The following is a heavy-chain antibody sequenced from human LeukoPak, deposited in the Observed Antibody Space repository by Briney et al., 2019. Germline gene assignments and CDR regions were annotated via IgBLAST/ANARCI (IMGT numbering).Heavy chain of an antibody. V-gene: IGHV4-34*01. CDR3: ARGPYSSSHAFDI. J-gene: IGHJ3*02. D-gene: IGHD6-13*01. CDR2: INHSGST. CDR1: GGSISSGGYS. Sequence: PSETLSLTCAVSGGSISSGGYSWSWIRQPPGKGLEWIGEINHSGSTNYNPSLKSRVTISVDTSKNQFSLKLSSVTAADTAVYYCARGPYSSSHAFDIWGQGTMVTVSS.